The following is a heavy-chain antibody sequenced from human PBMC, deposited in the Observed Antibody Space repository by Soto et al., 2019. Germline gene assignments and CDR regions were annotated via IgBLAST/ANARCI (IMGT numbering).Heavy chain of an antibody. CDR2: IYPGDSDT. Sequence: GESLKISCKGSGYSFTSYWIGWVRQMPGKGLEWMGIIYPGDSDTRYSPSFQGQVTISADKSISTAYLQWCSLKASDTALYYCARHAATVTTSYSYSYGMDVWGQGTTVTVSS. J-gene: IGHJ6*02. CDR1: GYSFTSYW. CDR3: ARHAATVTTSYSYSYGMDV. D-gene: IGHD4-17*01. V-gene: IGHV5-51*01.